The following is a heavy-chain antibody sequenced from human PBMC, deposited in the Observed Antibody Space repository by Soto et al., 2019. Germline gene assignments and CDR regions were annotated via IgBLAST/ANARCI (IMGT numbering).Heavy chain of an antibody. D-gene: IGHD1-1*01. CDR2: IIAYNGNT. CDR3: ARDRLPGLERVYYYGMDV. V-gene: IGHV1-18*01. CDR1: GYTFTSYG. Sequence: QVQLVQSGAEVKKPGASVKVSCKASGYTFTSYGISWVRQAPGQGLEWMGWIIAYNGNTNYAQKLQGRVTMTTDTSTSTAYMELRSLRYDDTAVYYCARDRLPGLERVYYYGMDVWGQGTTVTVAS. J-gene: IGHJ6*02.